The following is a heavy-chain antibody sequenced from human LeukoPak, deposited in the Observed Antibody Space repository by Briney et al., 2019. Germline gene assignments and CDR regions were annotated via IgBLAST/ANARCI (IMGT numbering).Heavy chain of an antibody. V-gene: IGHV4-34*01. CDR3: AKLRGYTSPIDY. J-gene: IGHJ4*02. D-gene: IGHD5-18*01. Sequence: PSETLSLTCAVYGGSFSGYYWSWIRQPPGKGLEWIGEINHSGSTNYNPSLKSRVTISVDTSKNQFSLKLSSVTAADTAVYFCAKLRGYTSPIDYWGQGTLVTVSS. CDR2: INHSGST. CDR1: GGSFSGYY.